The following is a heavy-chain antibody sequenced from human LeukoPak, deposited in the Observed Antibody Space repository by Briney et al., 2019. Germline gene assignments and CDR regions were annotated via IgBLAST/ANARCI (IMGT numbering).Heavy chain of an antibody. CDR2: INPNSGGT. V-gene: IGHV1-2*02. D-gene: IGHD1-7*01. Sequence: GASVKVSCKVSGYTFTVTGYYIHWVRRAPGQGFEWMGWINPNSGGTNYAQRFQGRITMTRDTSISTAYMELSSLRSDDTALYYCARVPHRGTIVELPGTILDAFDIWSQGTMVTVSS. J-gene: IGHJ3*02. CDR3: ARVPHRGTIVELPGTILDAFDI. CDR1: GYTFTVTGYY.